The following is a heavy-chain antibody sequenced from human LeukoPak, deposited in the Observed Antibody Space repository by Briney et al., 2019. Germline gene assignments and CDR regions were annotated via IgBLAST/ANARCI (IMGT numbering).Heavy chain of an antibody. J-gene: IGHJ4*02. D-gene: IGHD5-24*01. CDR3: ARDRDGYNPFDY. Sequence: SETLSLTCTVPGGSISNYYWSWIRQPPGKGLEWIGYIYYSGSTNYNPSLKSRVTISIDTSKNQFSLKLSSVTAADTAVYYCARDRDGYNPFDYWGQGTLVTVSS. CDR2: IYYSGST. CDR1: GGSISNYY. V-gene: IGHV4-59*01.